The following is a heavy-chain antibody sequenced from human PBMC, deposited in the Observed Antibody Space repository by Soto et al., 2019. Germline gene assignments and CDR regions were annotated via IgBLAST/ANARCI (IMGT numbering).Heavy chain of an antibody. CDR3: AKGSFGFDY. Sequence: GGSLRLSCVASGITFRSRAMTWVRQVPGEGLQWVSSISKSGDSTYYADSVKGRFTTSRDNSKNTLYLQMNSLRAEDTAIYYCAKGSFGFDYWGQGTLVTVSS. J-gene: IGHJ4*02. V-gene: IGHV3-23*01. CDR2: ISKSGDST. CDR1: GITFRSRA. D-gene: IGHD3-10*01.